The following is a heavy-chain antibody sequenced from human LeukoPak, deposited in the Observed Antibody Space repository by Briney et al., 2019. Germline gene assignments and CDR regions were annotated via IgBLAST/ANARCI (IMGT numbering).Heavy chain of an antibody. J-gene: IGHJ5*02. CDR3: AKEGSGSQIPNWFDP. Sequence: GGSLRLSCAASGFTFSSYTMSWVRQAPGKGLEWVSTITTSDGNTYYADSVKGRFTVSRDNSKNTLYLQMNSLRAEDTAVYYCAKEGSGSQIPNWFDPWGQGTLVTVSS. CDR2: ITTSDGNT. D-gene: IGHD1-26*01. CDR1: GFTFSSYT. V-gene: IGHV3-23*01.